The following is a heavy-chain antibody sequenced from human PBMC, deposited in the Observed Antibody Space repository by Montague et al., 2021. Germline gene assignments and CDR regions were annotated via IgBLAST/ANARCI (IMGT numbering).Heavy chain of an antibody. CDR2: VYYTGTT. D-gene: IGHD2-8*01. Sequence: SETLSLTCTVSGDSINFYYWSWIRQPPGKGLEWIGYVYYTGTTNYNPSPKSRVTISVDTSRNQFFLNVNSVTAADTAVYYCARKGTNWDYWGQGTLVIVSS. J-gene: IGHJ4*02. V-gene: IGHV4-59*01. CDR3: ARKGTNWDY. CDR1: GDSINFYY.